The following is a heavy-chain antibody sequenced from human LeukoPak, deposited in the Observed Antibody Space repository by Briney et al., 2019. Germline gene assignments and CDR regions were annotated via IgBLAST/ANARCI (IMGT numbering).Heavy chain of an antibody. CDR3: ARDDYYDVSGFDS. D-gene: IGHD3-22*01. V-gene: IGHV1-2*02. CDR1: GYTFTGHS. Sequence: ASVKVSCKASGYTFTGHSMHWVRQAPGQGLEWMGWINPSSGGTKYAQNFQGRVTMTSDTSISTAYMELSWLKSDDTALYYCARDDYYDVSGFDSWGQGTLVTVSS. J-gene: IGHJ4*02. CDR2: INPSSGGT.